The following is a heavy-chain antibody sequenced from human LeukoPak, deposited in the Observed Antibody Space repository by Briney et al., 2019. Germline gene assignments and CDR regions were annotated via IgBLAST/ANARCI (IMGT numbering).Heavy chain of an antibody. CDR3: ARGHQRGYSDPPGY. Sequence: PGRSLRLSCAASGFTFSSYGMHWVRQAPGKGLEWVAVIWYDGSNNYYADSVKGRFTISRDNSKNTLYLQMNSLRAEDTAVYYCARGHQRGYSDPPGYWGQGTLVTVSS. CDR2: IWYDGSNN. D-gene: IGHD5-12*01. J-gene: IGHJ4*02. V-gene: IGHV3-33*01. CDR1: GFTFSSYG.